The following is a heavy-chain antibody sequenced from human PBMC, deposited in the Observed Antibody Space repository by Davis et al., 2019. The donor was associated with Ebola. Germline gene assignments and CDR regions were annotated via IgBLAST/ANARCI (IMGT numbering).Heavy chain of an antibody. CDR1: GGTFSSYA. CDR3: ARDIKGERYLYNWFDP. V-gene: IGHV1-3*01. CDR2: INAGNGNT. Sequence: ASVMVSCKASGGTFSSYAMHWLRQAPGHRLEWMGWINAGNGNTKYSQKFQGRVTITRDTSASTAYMELSSLRSEDTAVYYCARDIKGERYLYNWFDPWGQGTLVTVSS. D-gene: IGHD1-1*01. J-gene: IGHJ5*02.